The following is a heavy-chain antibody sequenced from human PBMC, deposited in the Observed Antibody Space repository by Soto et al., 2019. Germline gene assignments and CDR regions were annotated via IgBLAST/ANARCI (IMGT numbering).Heavy chain of an antibody. D-gene: IGHD2-15*01. J-gene: IGHJ5*02. CDR2: VYYTGST. Sequence: RCSGSGASLRRTCYSGCWIRQAPGKGLEWVGYVYYTGSTYYNPSLMSRLTISGDTSKNQFSLQLTSVTAADTAVYYFVRTPRPPASTPLPFDP. V-gene: IGHV4-30-4*01. CDR3: VRTPRPPASTPLPFDP. CDR1: GASLRRTCYS.